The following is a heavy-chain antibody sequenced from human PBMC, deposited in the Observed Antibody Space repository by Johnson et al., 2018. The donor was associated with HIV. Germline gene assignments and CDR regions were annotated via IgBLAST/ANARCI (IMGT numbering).Heavy chain of an antibody. Sequence: QVQLVESGGGVVQPGRSLRLSCAASGFTFSSYAMHWVRQAPGKGLEWVAVISYDGSNKYYADSVKGRFTISRDNSKNTLYLQMNTVRAEDTAVYYCAKVIAVAGTGAFDIWGQGTMVTVSS. CDR3: AKVIAVAGTGAFDI. D-gene: IGHD6-19*01. CDR2: ISYDGSNK. J-gene: IGHJ3*02. CDR1: GFTFSSYA. V-gene: IGHV3-30*04.